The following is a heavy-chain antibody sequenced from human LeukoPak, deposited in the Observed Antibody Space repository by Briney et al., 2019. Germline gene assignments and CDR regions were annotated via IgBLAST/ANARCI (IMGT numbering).Heavy chain of an antibody. V-gene: IGHV3-53*01. CDR2: IYSGGST. D-gene: IGHD1-26*01. J-gene: IGHJ4*02. CDR3: ARDKMGAPDY. CDR1: GFTLSRYW. Sequence: PGGSLRLSCAASGFTLSRYWMSWVRQAPGKGLEWVSVIYSGGSTYYADSVKGRFTISRDNSKNTLYLQMNSLRAEDTAVYYCARDKMGAPDYWGQGTLVTVSS.